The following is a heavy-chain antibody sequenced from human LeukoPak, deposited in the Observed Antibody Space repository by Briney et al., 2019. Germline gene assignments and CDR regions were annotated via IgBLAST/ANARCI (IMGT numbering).Heavy chain of an antibody. CDR1: RGSFSGYY. Sequence: PETLSLTCAVSRGSFSGYYWSWIPQPPGKGLEWIGEINHSGSTTYNPSPKSRVTISVDTSKNQFSLKLSSVIAADTAVYYWARLWKRWLQFDYFDYWGQGTLVTVSS. D-gene: IGHD5-24*01. CDR2: INHSGST. CDR3: ARLWKRWLQFDYFDY. V-gene: IGHV4-34*01. J-gene: IGHJ4*02.